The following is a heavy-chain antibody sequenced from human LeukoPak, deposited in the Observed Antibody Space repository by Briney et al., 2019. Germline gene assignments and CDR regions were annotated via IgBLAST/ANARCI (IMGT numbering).Heavy chain of an antibody. V-gene: IGHV3-7*01. CDR3: ARVRSTRANHYFGSGRYVRLNWFDP. Sequence: GGSLRLSCAASGFTFSIYWMSWVRQAPGKGLEWVANIKQDGSEKYYVDSVKGRFTISRDNAKNSLYLQMNSLRAEDTAVYYCARVRSTRANHYFGSGRYVRLNWFDPWGQGTLVTVSS. J-gene: IGHJ5*02. CDR1: GFTFSIYW. D-gene: IGHD3-10*01. CDR2: IKQDGSEK.